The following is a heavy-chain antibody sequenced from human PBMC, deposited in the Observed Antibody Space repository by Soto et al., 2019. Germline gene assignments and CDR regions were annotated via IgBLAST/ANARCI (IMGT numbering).Heavy chain of an antibody. J-gene: IGHJ6*02. CDR3: ARVRLGRSGYDSSDLDGMDV. CDR1: GYTFTGYY. CDR2: INPNSGGT. Sequence: ASVKVSCKASGYTFTGYYMHWVRQAPGQGLEWMGWINPNSGGTNYAQKFQGWVTMTRDTSISTAYMELSRLRSDDTAVYYCARVRLGRSGYDSSDLDGMDVWGQGTTVTVSS. D-gene: IGHD5-12*01. V-gene: IGHV1-2*04.